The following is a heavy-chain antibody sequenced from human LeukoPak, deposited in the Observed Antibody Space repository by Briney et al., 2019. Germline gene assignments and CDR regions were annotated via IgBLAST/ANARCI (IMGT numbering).Heavy chain of an antibody. CDR3: ARGGKFDP. J-gene: IGHJ5*02. V-gene: IGHV4-39*01. Sequence: PSETLSLTCTVSGGSISSDNYYWGWIRQPPGKGLEWIGNIYYTGTTYYNPSLRGRVTISVDTSKNQFSLKLSSVTAADTAVYYCARGGKFDPWGQGTLVTVSS. CDR1: GGSISSDNYY. D-gene: IGHD6-25*01. CDR2: IYYTGTT.